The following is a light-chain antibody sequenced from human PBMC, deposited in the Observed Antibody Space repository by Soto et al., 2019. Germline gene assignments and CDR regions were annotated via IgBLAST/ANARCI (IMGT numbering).Light chain of an antibody. V-gene: IGKV3-11*01. CDR3: QQRSNWPPA. CDR2: DAS. CDR1: QSVSYY. Sequence: DIVLTQSPATLSLSPGERATLSCRASQSVSYYLAWYQQKPGQAPRLLIYDASNRATGIPARFSGSGSGTDFTLTITNQEPEDFAVYYCQQRSNWPPAFGQGTRVEIK. J-gene: IGKJ5*01.